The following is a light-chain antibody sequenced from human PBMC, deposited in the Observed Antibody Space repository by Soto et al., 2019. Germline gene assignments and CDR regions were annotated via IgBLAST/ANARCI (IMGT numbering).Light chain of an antibody. J-gene: IGLJ2*01. V-gene: IGLV4-69*01. Sequence: QPVLTQSPSASASLGASVKLTCTLSSGHSSYAIAWHQQQPEKGPRYLMKLSSDGSHSKGDGIPDRFSGSSSGAERYLTISSLQSEDEAAYYCQTWDTGARVVFGGGTKLTVL. CDR3: QTWDTGARVV. CDR2: LSSDGSH. CDR1: SGHSSYA.